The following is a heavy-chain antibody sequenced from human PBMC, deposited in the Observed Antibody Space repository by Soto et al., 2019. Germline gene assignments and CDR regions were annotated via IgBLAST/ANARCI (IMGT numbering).Heavy chain of an antibody. CDR3: AIPSYCSSTSCFYYYYGMDV. D-gene: IGHD2-2*01. J-gene: IGHJ6*02. Sequence: PGESLKISCKGSGYSFTSYWISWVRQMPGKGLEWMGRIDPSDSYTNYSPSFQGHVTISADKSISTAYLQWSSLKASDTAMYYCAIPSYCSSTSCFYYYYGMDVWGQGTTVTVS. CDR2: IDPSDSYT. CDR1: GYSFTSYW. V-gene: IGHV5-10-1*01.